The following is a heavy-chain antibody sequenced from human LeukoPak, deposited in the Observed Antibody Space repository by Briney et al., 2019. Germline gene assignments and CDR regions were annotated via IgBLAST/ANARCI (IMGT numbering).Heavy chain of an antibody. V-gene: IGHV3-33*01. D-gene: IGHD3-3*01. CDR2: IWYDGSNK. J-gene: IGHJ5*02. CDR1: GFTFSTYG. CDR3: ARERPRYDFCFDP. Sequence: SGGSLRLSCAVSGFTFSTYGMHWVRQAPGKGLEWVAVIWYDGSNKYYADSVKGRFTISRDNAKNSLYLQMNSLRAEDTAVYYCARERPRYDFCFDPWGQGTLVTVSS.